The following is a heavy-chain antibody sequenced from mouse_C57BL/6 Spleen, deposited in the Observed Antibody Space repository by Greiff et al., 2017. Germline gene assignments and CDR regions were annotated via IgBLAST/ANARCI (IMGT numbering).Heavy chain of an antibody. J-gene: IGHJ4*01. CDR3: ARGAYYDYDDYAMDY. V-gene: IGHV14-3*01. CDR1: GFNIKNTY. D-gene: IGHD2-4*01. Sequence: EVQLQESVAELVRPGASVKLSCTASGFNIKNTYMHWVKQRPEQGLEWIGRIDPANGNTKYAPKFQGKATITADTSSNTAYLQLSSLTSEDTAIYYCARGAYYDYDDYAMDYWGQGTSVTVSS. CDR2: IDPANGNT.